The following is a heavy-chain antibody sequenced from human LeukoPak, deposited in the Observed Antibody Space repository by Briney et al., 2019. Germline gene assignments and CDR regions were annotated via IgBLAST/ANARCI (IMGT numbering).Heavy chain of an antibody. J-gene: IGHJ6*03. Sequence: PGRSLRLSCAGSGFTFDDYAMHWVRQTPGKGLEWVSGISWNSGNIAYADFVGGRFTISRDNAKNSLSLQMNSLSDEDTAVYYCAKDAYGGATFFYYTDVWGKGTTVTVSS. CDR2: ISWNSGNI. CDR1: GFTFDDYA. CDR3: AKDAYGGATFFYYTDV. V-gene: IGHV3-9*01. D-gene: IGHD2/OR15-2a*01.